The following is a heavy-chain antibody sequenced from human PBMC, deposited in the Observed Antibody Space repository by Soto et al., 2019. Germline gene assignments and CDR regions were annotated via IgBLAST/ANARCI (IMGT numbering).Heavy chain of an antibody. D-gene: IGHD3-22*01. CDR3: ARGSPYYYDSSGYYYYYYMDV. CDR2: INHSGST. V-gene: IGHV4-34*01. J-gene: IGHJ6*03. Sequence: SETLSLTCAVYGGSFSGYYWSWIRQPPGKGLEWIGEINHSGSTNYNPSLKSRVTISVDTSKNQFSLKLSSVTAADTAVYYCARGSPYYYDSSGYYYYYYMDVWGKGTTVTVSS. CDR1: GGSFSGYY.